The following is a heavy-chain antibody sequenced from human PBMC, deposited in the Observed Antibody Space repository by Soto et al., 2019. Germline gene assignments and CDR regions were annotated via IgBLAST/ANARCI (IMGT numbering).Heavy chain of an antibody. D-gene: IGHD5-12*01. V-gene: IGHV3-9*01. J-gene: IGHJ4*02. CDR2: ISWNSGSI. Sequence: GGSLRLSCAASGFTFDDYAMHWVRQAPGKGLEWVSGISWNSGSIGYADSVKDRFTISRDNAKNSLYLQMNSLRAEDTALYYCAKDTGGDGYNYFDYWGQGTLVTVSS. CDR1: GFTFDDYA. CDR3: AKDTGGDGYNYFDY.